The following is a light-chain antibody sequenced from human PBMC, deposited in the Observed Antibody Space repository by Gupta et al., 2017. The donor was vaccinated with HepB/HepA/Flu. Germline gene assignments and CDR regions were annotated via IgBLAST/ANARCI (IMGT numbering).Light chain of an antibody. V-gene: IGKV4-1*01. Sequence: DIVMTQSPDSLAVSLGERATINCKSSQSVLYSSNNKNYLAWYQQKPGQPPKLLIYWASTRESGVPDRFSGSGSGTDFTLTISSLQAEDVAVSYCQQYYSTPMCSFGQGTKLEIK. CDR3: QQYYSTPMCS. CDR2: WAS. J-gene: IGKJ2*04. CDR1: QSVLYSSNNKNY.